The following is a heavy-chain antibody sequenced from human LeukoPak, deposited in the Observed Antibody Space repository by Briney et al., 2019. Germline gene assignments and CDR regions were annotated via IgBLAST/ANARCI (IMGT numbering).Heavy chain of an antibody. CDR3: ATNQAGYSGYDSWGTDY. Sequence: GGSLRLSCAASGFTFSSYGMHWVRQAPGKGLEWVAFIRYDGSNKYYADSVKGRFTISRDNSKNTLYLQMNSLRAEDTAVYYCATNQAGYSGYDSWGTDYWGQGALVTVSS. V-gene: IGHV3-30*02. J-gene: IGHJ4*02. CDR1: GFTFSSYG. CDR2: IRYDGSNK. D-gene: IGHD5-12*01.